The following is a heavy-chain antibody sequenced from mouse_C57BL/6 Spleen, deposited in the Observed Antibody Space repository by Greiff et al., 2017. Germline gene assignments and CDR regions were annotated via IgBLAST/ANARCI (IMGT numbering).Heavy chain of an antibody. J-gene: IGHJ2*01. V-gene: IGHV14-2*01. D-gene: IGHD1-1*01. CDR3: ARSAITTVVADY. CDR1: GFNIKDYY. Sequence: VQLKESGAELVKPGASVKLSCTASGFNIKDYYMHWVKQRPEQGLEWIGRIDPEDGETKDAPKFQGKATITADTSSNTAYLQLSSLTSEDTAVDYCARSAITTVVADYWGQGTTLTVSS. CDR2: IDPEDGET.